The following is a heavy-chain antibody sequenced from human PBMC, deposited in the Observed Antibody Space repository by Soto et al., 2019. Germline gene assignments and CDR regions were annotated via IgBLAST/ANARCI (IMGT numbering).Heavy chain of an antibody. CDR1: GDTFNRDV. CDR3: ASLRGVDV. V-gene: IGHV1-69*01. Sequence: QVQVVQSGAEVKETGSSVKVSCKASGDTFNRDVVSWVRQAPGQGLEWMGGIIPLFGTTNYAQKLQGRVTITADESTNTVYMELRNLRVDDPAVYYCASLRGVDVWGQGTAVTVSS. CDR2: IIPLFGTT. J-gene: IGHJ6*02.